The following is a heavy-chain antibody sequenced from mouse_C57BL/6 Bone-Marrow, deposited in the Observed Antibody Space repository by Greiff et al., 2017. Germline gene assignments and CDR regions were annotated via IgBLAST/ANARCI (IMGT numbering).Heavy chain of an antibody. CDR1: GYTFTSYW. J-gene: IGHJ1*03. D-gene: IGHD2-2*01. V-gene: IGHV1-69*01. CDR2: IDPSDSYT. Sequence: VQLQQPGAELVMPGASVKLSCKASGYTFTSYWMHWVKQRPGQGLEWIGEIDPSDSYTNYNQKFKGKSTLTVDKSSSTAYMQLSSLTSEDSAVYDCARERLSWYFDVWGTGTTVTVSS. CDR3: ARERLSWYFDV.